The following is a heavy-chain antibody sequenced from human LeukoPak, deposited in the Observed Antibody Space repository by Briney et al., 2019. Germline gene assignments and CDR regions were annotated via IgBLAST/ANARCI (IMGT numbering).Heavy chain of an antibody. CDR3: AKDAELSGPDY. Sequence: GGSLRLSCTVSGFTVSSNSMSWVRQAPGKGLEWVSFIYSDNTHYSDSVKGRFTISRDNSKNTLYLQMNSLRAEDTAVYYCAKDAELSGPDYWGQGTLVTVSS. J-gene: IGHJ4*02. D-gene: IGHD5-12*01. CDR1: GFTVSSNS. CDR2: IYSDNT. V-gene: IGHV3-53*01.